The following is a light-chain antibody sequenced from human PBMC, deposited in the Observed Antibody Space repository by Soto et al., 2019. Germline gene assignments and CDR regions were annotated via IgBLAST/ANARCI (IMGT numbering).Light chain of an antibody. V-gene: IGKV1-5*03. Sequence: DIQLTQSPSTLSASVGERATISCRASQSISTWLAWYQQKPGKAPKLLIYKASSLKNGIPSRFSGSGSGTEFTLTIYSLQPDDFASYYCQQYNRYPHTFGQGTKLEIK. CDR1: QSISTW. CDR2: KAS. CDR3: QQYNRYPHT. J-gene: IGKJ2*01.